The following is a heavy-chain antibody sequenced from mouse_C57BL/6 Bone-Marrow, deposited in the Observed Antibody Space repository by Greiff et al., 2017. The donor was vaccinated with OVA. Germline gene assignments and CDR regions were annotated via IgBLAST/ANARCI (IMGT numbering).Heavy chain of an antibody. CDR1: GYTFTSYG. CDR2: IYPRSGNT. D-gene: IGHD1-1*01. Sequence: VKLVESGAELARPGASVKLSCKASGYTFTSYGISWVKQRTGQGLEWIGEIYPRSGNTYYNEKFKGKATLTADKSSSTAYMELRSLTSEDSAVYFCARAFYYYGAWFAYWGQGTLVTVSA. CDR3: ARAFYYYGAWFAY. J-gene: IGHJ3*01. V-gene: IGHV1-81*01.